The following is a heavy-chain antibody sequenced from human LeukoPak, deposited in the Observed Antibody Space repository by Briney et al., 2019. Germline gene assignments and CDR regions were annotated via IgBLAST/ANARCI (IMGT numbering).Heavy chain of an antibody. Sequence: SETLSLTCTVSGGSISSSSYYWGWIRQPPGKGLEWIGSIYYSGSTYYNPSLKSRVTISVDTSNNQFSLKLTSVTAADTAVYYCAVRGVVVVATTAFDIWGQGTMVTVSS. CDR1: GGSISSSSYY. V-gene: IGHV4-39*07. CDR2: IYYSGST. J-gene: IGHJ3*02. CDR3: AVRGVVVVATTAFDI. D-gene: IGHD2-15*01.